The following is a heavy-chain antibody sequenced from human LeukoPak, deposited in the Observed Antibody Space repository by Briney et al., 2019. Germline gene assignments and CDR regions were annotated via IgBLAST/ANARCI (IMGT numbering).Heavy chain of an antibody. D-gene: IGHD4-11*01. Sequence: PSVTLSLTCTVSRGSMSDYYWIWIPQSAGRGLEWIGRIHFSGSTNYNPSLESRVTMSLDTSKKQVSLRLTSVIAADTAIYYCAREPTESTTAYWGEGAMVTVSS. CDR2: IHFSGST. J-gene: IGHJ4*02. CDR3: AREPTESTTAY. V-gene: IGHV4-4*07. CDR1: RGSMSDYY.